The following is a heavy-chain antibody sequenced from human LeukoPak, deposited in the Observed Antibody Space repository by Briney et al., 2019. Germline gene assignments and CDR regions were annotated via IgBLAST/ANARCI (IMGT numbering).Heavy chain of an antibody. CDR1: GFTFSDYS. CDR3: ASDEGNYFDY. CDR2: ISRNSTYI. Sequence: GGSLRLSCAASGFTFSDYSMNWVRQAPGKGLEWVASISRNSTYIHYADSVKGRFTISRDNARNSLFLQMNSLRAEDTAIYYCASDEGNYFDYWGQGTLVTVSS. J-gene: IGHJ4*02. V-gene: IGHV3-21*01.